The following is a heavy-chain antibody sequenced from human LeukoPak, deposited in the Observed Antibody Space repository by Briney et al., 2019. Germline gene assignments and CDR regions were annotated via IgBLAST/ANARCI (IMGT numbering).Heavy chain of an antibody. Sequence: SETLSLTCAVCGGSFSGYYWSWIRQPPGKGLEWIGEINHSGSTNYNPSLKSRVTISVDTSKNQFSLKLSSVTAADTAVYYCARRTIKYSSSWYDWFDPWGQGTLVTVSS. V-gene: IGHV4-34*01. CDR3: ARRTIKYSSSWYDWFDP. D-gene: IGHD6-13*01. CDR1: GGSFSGYY. J-gene: IGHJ5*02. CDR2: INHSGST.